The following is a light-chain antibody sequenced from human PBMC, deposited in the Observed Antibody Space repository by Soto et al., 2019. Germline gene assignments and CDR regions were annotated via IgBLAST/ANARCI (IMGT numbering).Light chain of an antibody. Sequence: EIVLTQSPGTLYLSPGERATLSCRASQSVSSSFLAWYQQKPGQAPRLLIYGASSRATGNPDRFSGSGSGTHCTLSLNRLEPQDFGVYEWHQCGYPPFSLGPGTKGEIK. J-gene: IGKJ3*01. CDR1: QSVSSSF. CDR3: HQCGYPPFS. V-gene: IGKV3-20*01. CDR2: GAS.